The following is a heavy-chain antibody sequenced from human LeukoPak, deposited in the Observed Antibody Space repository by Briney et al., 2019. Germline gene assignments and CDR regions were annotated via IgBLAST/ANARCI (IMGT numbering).Heavy chain of an antibody. V-gene: IGHV4-39*07. CDR1: GGTLTSSTYF. J-gene: IGHJ6*03. Sequence: SETLSLTCTLSGGTLTSSTYFWGWIRQPPGKGLGWIGSISYSGATYYNPSLKSRVSMSVHTPKNQFSLKLSSVTAADTAVYYCARDGFYYHYYMDVWGEGTTVTVSS. CDR2: ISYSGAT. CDR3: ARDGFYYHYYMDV. D-gene: IGHD1-14*01.